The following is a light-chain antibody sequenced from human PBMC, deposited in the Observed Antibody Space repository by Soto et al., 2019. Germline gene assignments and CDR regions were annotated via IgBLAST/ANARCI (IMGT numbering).Light chain of an antibody. V-gene: IGKV1-5*03. J-gene: IGKJ1*01. CDR3: QQYDSYWT. CDR1: QNIRSW. CDR2: RAS. Sequence: DIQMTQSPSTLSASVGDRVTITCRASQNIRSWLAWYQQTPRKPPKLLIYRASTLQSGVPSRFSGSGSGTGFTLTISSLQPDDFATYYCQQYDSYWTFGQGTKVEIK.